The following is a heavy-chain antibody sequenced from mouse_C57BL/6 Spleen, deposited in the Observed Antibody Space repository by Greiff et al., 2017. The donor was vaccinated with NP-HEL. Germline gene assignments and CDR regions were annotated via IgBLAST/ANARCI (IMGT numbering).Heavy chain of an antibody. Sequence: EVQRVESGGGLVQPGGSLKLSCAASGFTFSDYYMYWVRQTPEKRLEWVAYISNGGGSTYYPDTVKGRFTISRDNAKNTLYLQMSRLKSEDTAMYYWARQGSSYGYFDYWGQGTTLTVSS. D-gene: IGHD1-1*01. CDR2: ISNGGGST. CDR3: ARQGSSYGYFDY. V-gene: IGHV5-12*01. J-gene: IGHJ2*01. CDR1: GFTFSDYY.